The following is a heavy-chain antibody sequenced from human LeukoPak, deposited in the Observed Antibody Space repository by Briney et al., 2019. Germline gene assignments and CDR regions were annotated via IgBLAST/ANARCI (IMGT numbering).Heavy chain of an antibody. CDR2: IYHSGST. CDR1: GGSISSGGYY. Sequence: SETLSLTCTVSGGSISSGGYYWSWIRQPPGKGLEWIGYIYHSGSTYYNPSLKSRVTISVDRSKNQFSLKLSSVTAADTAVYYYARGPFWSGYPLEYYFDYWGQGTLVTVSS. D-gene: IGHD3-3*01. J-gene: IGHJ4*02. V-gene: IGHV4-30-2*01. CDR3: ARGPFWSGYPLEYYFDY.